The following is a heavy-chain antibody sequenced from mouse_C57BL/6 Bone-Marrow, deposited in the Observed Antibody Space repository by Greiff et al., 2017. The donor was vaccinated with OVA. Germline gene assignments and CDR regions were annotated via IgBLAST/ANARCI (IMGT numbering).Heavy chain of an antibody. CDR3: ARQGYYGSGAMDY. J-gene: IGHJ4*01. CDR1: GFTFSSYT. Sequence: EVKLMESGGGLVKPGGSLKLSCAASGFTFSSYTMSWVRQTPEKRLEWVATISGGGGNTYYPDSVKGRFTISRDNAKNTLYLQMSSLRSEDTALYYCARQGYYGSGAMDYWGQGTSVTVSS. CDR2: ISGGGGNT. V-gene: IGHV5-9*01. D-gene: IGHD1-1*01.